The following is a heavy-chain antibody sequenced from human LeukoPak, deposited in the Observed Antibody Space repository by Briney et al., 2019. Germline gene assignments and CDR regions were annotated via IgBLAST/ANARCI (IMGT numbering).Heavy chain of an antibody. CDR3: AKRAPTGDYFDY. CDR2: ISYDGSDK. D-gene: IGHD1-14*01. V-gene: IGHV3-30*18. Sequence: GGSLRLSCAASGFTFSSYGMEWVRQAPGKGLEWVAVISYDGSDKNYADSVKGRFTISRDNSKNTLYLQMNSLRAEDTAVYYCAKRAPTGDYFDYWGQGTLVTVSS. J-gene: IGHJ4*02. CDR1: GFTFSSYG.